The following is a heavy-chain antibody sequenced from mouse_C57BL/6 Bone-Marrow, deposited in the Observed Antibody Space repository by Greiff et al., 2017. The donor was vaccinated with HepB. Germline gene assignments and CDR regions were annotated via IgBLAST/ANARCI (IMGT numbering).Heavy chain of an antibody. Sequence: EVKLMESGGGLVKPGGSLKLSCAASGFTFSDYGMHWVRQAPEKGLEWVAYISSGSSTIYYAATVKGRFTISRDNAKNTLFLQMTSLRSEDTAMYYCARMGDYAFDYWGQGTTLTVSS. D-gene: IGHD2-4*01. CDR3: ARMGDYAFDY. CDR2: ISSGSSTI. V-gene: IGHV5-17*01. CDR1: GFTFSDYG. J-gene: IGHJ2*01.